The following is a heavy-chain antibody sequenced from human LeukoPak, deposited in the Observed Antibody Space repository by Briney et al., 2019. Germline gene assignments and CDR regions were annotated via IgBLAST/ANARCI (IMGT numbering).Heavy chain of an antibody. CDR3: AREGGVTMVRGVINRAEYYYYYYYMDV. D-gene: IGHD3-10*01. CDR1: GGSISSYY. V-gene: IGHV4-4*07. Sequence: PSETLSLTCTVSGGSISSYYWSWIRQPAGEGLEWIGRLHTSGSTHYNPSLKSRVTMSVDTSKNQFSLKLSSVTAADTAVYYCAREGGVTMVRGVINRAEYYYYYYYMDVWGKGTTVTVSS. J-gene: IGHJ6*03. CDR2: LHTSGST.